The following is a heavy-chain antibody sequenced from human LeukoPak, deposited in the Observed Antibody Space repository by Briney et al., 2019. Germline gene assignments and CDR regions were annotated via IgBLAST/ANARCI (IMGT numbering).Heavy chain of an antibody. V-gene: IGHV3-74*01. CDR1: GFSFSSYW. D-gene: IGHD6-19*01. CDR2: ISTDGSST. Sequence: GGSLILSCAVFGFSFSSYWMHWVRQAPGKGLVWVSRISTDGSSTTYADSVRGRFTISRDNPKNTLYLQMDSLRAEDTAVYYCARPSSGWYGSWGQGTLVTVSS. CDR3: ARPSSGWYGS. J-gene: IGHJ4*02.